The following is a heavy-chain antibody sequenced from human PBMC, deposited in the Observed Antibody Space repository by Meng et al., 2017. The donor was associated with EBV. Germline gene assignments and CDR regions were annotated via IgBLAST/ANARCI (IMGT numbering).Heavy chain of an antibody. Sequence: HVQCVQSGGEVKTPGSSVVVTCKSSGGTFSSYAISWVRQAPGQGLEWMGGIIPIFGTANYAQKFQGRVTITADKSTSTAYMELSSLRSEDTAVYYCARAETAAAGRLDYWGQGTLVTVSS. J-gene: IGHJ4*02. CDR1: GGTFSSYA. CDR3: ARAETAAAGRLDY. V-gene: IGHV1-69*06. CDR2: IIPIFGTA. D-gene: IGHD6-13*01.